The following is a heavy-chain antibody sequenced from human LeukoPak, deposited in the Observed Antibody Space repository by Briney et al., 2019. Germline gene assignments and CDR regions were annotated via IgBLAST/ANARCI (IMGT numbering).Heavy chain of an antibody. CDR2: IKQDGSEK. CDR3: ARESENGGFDY. V-gene: IGHV3-7*01. J-gene: IGHJ4*02. CDR1: GFTFSDYY. D-gene: IGHD3-16*01. Sequence: PGGSLRLSCAASGFTFSDYYMSWVRQAPGKGLEWVANIKQDGSEKYYVDSVKGRFTISRDNAKNSLYLQMNSLRAEDTAVYYCARESENGGFDYWGQGTLVTVSS.